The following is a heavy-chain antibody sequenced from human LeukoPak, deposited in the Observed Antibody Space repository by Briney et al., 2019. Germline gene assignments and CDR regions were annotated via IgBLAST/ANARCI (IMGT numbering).Heavy chain of an antibody. V-gene: IGHV4-59*06. CDR3: ARVSRIQLWSSGFDY. J-gene: IGHJ4*02. D-gene: IGHD5-18*01. CDR2: IYYSGST. CDR1: GGSISSYY. Sequence: SETLSLTCTVSGGSISSYYWSWIRQPPGKGLEWIGYIYYSGSTYYNPSLKSRVTISVDTSKNQFSLKLSSVTAADTAVYYCARVSRIQLWSSGFDYWGQGTLVTVSS.